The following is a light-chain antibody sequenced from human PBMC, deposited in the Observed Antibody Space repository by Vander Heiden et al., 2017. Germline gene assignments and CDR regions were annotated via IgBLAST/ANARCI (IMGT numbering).Light chain of an antibody. Sequence: QSALTQPASVSGSPGQSITISCTGTSSDVGGYTYLSWYEQHPGKASKLMIDEVRNRASGVSNRFSGSKSGNTASLTIAGLQAEDEADYYCSSYTSSSTYVFGTGTKVTVL. CDR1: SSDVGGYTY. CDR3: SSYTSSSTYV. CDR2: EVR. V-gene: IGLV2-14*01. J-gene: IGLJ1*01.